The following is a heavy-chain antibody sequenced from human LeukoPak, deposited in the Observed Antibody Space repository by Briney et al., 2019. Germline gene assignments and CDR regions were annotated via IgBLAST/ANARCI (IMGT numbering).Heavy chain of an antibody. Sequence: SETLSLTCSVSGGSIRGYHWSWIRQPPEKGLEGLGYIYYSGSSNYNPSLKRRVTISADTSKNQFSLKLSSVTAADTAVYYCARVPRSYYYYYYMDVWGKGTTVTVSS. CDR2: IYYSGSS. CDR1: GGSIRGYH. V-gene: IGHV4-59*01. J-gene: IGHJ6*03. CDR3: ARVPRSYYYYYYMDV.